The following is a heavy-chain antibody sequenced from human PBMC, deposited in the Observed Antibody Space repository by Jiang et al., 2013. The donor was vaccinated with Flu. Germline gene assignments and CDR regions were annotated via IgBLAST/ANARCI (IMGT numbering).Heavy chain of an antibody. CDR1: GDSVSSGRSY. V-gene: IGHV4-39*01. J-gene: IGHJ3*02. CDR3: ARYPYGDYTRGWDAFDI. CDR2: IYYTGTA. Sequence: GPGLVKPSETLSLTCTVSGDSVSSGRSYWGWIRQSPGKGLEWIGTIYYTGTAYYSPYLKSRVTLSVDTSKKQVSLKLNSVTAADTAVYYCARYPYGDYTRGWDAFDIWGPR. D-gene: IGHD4-17*01.